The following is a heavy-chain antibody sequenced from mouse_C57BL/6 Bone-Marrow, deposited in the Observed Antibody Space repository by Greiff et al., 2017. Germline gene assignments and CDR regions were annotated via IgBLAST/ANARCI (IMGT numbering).Heavy chain of an antibody. D-gene: IGHD1-1*01. CDR3: TGCYYGSSYVDYAMDY. J-gene: IGHJ4*01. Sequence: QVQLQQSGAELVRPGASVTLSCKASGYTFTDYEMHWVKQTPVHGLEWIGAIDPETGGTAYNQKFKGKAILTADKSSSTSSMELRSLTSEDSAVYYCTGCYYGSSYVDYAMDYWGQGTSVTVSS. CDR2: IDPETGGT. V-gene: IGHV1-15*01. CDR1: GYTFTDYE.